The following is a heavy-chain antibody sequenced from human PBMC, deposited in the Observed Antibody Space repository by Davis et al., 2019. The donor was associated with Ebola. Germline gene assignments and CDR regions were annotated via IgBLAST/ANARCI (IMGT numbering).Heavy chain of an antibody. D-gene: IGHD3-10*01. Sequence: GESLKISCAASGFTFSGSAMHWVRQAPGKGLEWVSYISSSSSTIYYADSVKGRFTISRDNAKNSLYLQMNSLRDEDTAVYYCARSLWPLGDYWGQGTLVTVSS. V-gene: IGHV3-48*02. CDR3: ARSLWPLGDY. J-gene: IGHJ4*02. CDR1: GFTFSGSA. CDR2: ISSSSSTI.